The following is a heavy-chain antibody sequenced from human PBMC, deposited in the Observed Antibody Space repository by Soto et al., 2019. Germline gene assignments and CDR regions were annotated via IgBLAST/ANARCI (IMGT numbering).Heavy chain of an antibody. J-gene: IGHJ6*03. V-gene: IGHV1-8*01. D-gene: IGHD4-17*01. CDR2: MNPNSGNT. CDR3: ARDYGDYVGFLDYYYYYMDV. CDR1: GYTFTSYD. Sequence: ASVKVSCKASGYTFTSYDINWVRQATGQGLEWMGWMNPNSGNTGYAQKFQGRVTMTRNTSISTAYMELSSLRSEDTAVYYCARDYGDYVGFLDYYYYYMDVWGKGTTVTVSS.